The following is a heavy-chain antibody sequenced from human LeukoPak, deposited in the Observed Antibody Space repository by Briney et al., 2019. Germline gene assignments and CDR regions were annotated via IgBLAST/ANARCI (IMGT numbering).Heavy chain of an antibody. Sequence: ASVKVSCKASGYTFTGYYMHWVRQAPGQGLEWMGWINPNSGGTNYAQKFQGRVTMTRDTSISTAYMELSRLRSDDAAVYYCARVAPLEWFGELSVWGQGTLVTVSS. V-gene: IGHV1-2*02. J-gene: IGHJ4*02. CDR1: GYTFTGYY. CDR3: ARVAPLEWFGELSV. D-gene: IGHD3-10*01. CDR2: INPNSGGT.